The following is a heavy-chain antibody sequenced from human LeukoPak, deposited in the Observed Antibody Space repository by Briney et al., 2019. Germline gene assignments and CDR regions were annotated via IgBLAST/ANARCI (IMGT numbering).Heavy chain of an antibody. J-gene: IGHJ4*02. CDR1: GFTFSSYW. CDR2: ISSSSSTI. V-gene: IGHV3-48*02. D-gene: IGHD3-16*02. CDR3: ASGPITFGGVIVTFDY. Sequence: GGSLRLSCAASGFTFSSYWMSWVRQAPGKGLEWVSYISSSSSTIYYADSVKGRFTISRDNAKNSLYLQMNSLRDEDTAVYYCASGPITFGGVIVTFDYWGQGTLVTVSS.